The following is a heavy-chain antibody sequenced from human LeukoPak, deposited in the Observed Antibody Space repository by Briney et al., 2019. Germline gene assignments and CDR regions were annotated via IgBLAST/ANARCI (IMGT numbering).Heavy chain of an antibody. V-gene: IGHV3-30*04. CDR3: ARGYRGAPLYGMDV. D-gene: IGHD4-23*01. J-gene: IGHJ6*02. CDR2: ISYDGSNK. Sequence: GGSLRLSCAASGFTFSSYAMHWVRQAPGKGLEWVAVISYDGSNKYYADSVKGRFTISRDNSKDTLYLQMNSLRAEDTAVYYCARGYRGAPLYGMDVWGQGTTVTVSS. CDR1: GFTFSSYA.